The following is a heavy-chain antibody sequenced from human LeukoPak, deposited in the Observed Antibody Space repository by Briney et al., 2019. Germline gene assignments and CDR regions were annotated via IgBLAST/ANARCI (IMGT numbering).Heavy chain of an antibody. CDR1: GFTFSDHY. D-gene: IGHD6-19*01. J-gene: IGHJ5*02. CDR3: ARDRSSGWYYDP. Sequence: PGGPLRLSCAASGFTFSDHYMDWVRQAPGKGLEWVGRIRNKANSYTTEYAASVKGRFTISRDDSKNSLYLQMNSLRAEDTAVYYCARDRSSGWYYDPWGQGTLVTVSS. CDR2: IRNKANSYTT. V-gene: IGHV3-72*01.